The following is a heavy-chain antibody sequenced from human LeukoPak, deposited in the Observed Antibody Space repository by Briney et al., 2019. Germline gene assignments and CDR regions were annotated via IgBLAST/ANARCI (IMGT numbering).Heavy chain of an antibody. CDR3: ARALGSSGNYWSYYYYMDV. J-gene: IGHJ6*03. Sequence: GGSLRLSCAASGFTFSSYSMNWVRQAPGKGLGWVSYISRGSSTIYYADSVKGRFTISRDNAKNSLYLQMNSLRAEDKAVYYCARALGSSGNYWSYYYYMDVWGKGTTVTVSS. V-gene: IGHV3-48*01. CDR1: GFTFSSYS. CDR2: ISRGSSTI. D-gene: IGHD3-22*01.